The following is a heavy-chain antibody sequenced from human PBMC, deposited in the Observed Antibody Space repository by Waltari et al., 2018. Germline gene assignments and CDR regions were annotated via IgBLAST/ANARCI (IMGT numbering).Heavy chain of an antibody. V-gene: IGHV3-48*01. CDR1: GFSFSSSS. Sequence: EVQLVESGGGLVQPGGSLILSCAASGFSFSSSSLNWVRQPPGKGLEWVSFISSSSNIKYYADSVKGRFNVSRDNAKNTLYLQMDSLRAEDTAVYYCARGITVASQGVLWGQGTLATVSS. J-gene: IGHJ4*02. D-gene: IGHD6-19*01. CDR3: ARGITVASQGVL. CDR2: ISSSSNIK.